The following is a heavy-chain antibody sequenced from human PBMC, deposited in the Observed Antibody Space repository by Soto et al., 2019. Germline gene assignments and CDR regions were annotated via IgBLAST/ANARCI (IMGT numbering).Heavy chain of an antibody. Sequence: GGSLRLSCAASGFTFSSYAMSWVRQAPGKGLEWVSAISGSGGSTYYADSVKGRFTISRDNSENTLYLQMNSLRAEDTAVYYCAKGSTIFGVFHFDYWGQGTLVTVSS. J-gene: IGHJ4*02. D-gene: IGHD3-3*01. CDR2: ISGSGGST. CDR1: GFTFSSYA. V-gene: IGHV3-23*01. CDR3: AKGSTIFGVFHFDY.